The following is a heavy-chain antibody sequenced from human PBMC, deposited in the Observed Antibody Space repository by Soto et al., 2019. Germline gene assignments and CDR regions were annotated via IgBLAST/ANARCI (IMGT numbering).Heavy chain of an antibody. V-gene: IGHV4-34*01. CDR3: ARAWQQLRYFDY. D-gene: IGHD6-13*01. J-gene: IGHJ4*02. CDR2: INHSGST. Sequence: SETLSLTCAVYGGSFSGYYWSWIRQPPGKGLEWIGEINHSGSTNYNPSLKSRVTISVDTSKNQFSLKLSSVTAADTAVYYCARAWQQLRYFDYWGQGTLVTVSS. CDR1: GGSFSGYY.